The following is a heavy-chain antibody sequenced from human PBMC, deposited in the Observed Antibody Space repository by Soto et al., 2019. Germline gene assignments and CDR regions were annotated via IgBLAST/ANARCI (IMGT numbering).Heavy chain of an antibody. Sequence: GGSLRLSCAASGFTFSSYGMHWVRQAPGKGLEWVAVISYDGSNKYYADSVKGRFTISRDNSKNTLYLQMNSLRAEDTAVYYCAKDALAVAQYVDYWGQGTLVTVSS. V-gene: IGHV3-30*18. CDR2: ISYDGSNK. CDR1: GFTFSSYG. CDR3: AKDALAVAQYVDY. D-gene: IGHD6-19*01. J-gene: IGHJ4*02.